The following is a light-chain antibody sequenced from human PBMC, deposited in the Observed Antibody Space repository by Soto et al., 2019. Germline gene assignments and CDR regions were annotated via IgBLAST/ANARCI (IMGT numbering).Light chain of an antibody. CDR1: QSVNAN. V-gene: IGKV3-15*01. J-gene: IGKJ1*01. Sequence: EVVMTQSPATLSVSPGERATLSCRASQSVNANLAWYQQKPGQAPSLLIHGASNRATGIPARFSGSGFGTELILTISSMQSEDFAVYYCQQYNTWLWTFGQGTKVDI. CDR2: GAS. CDR3: QQYNTWLWT.